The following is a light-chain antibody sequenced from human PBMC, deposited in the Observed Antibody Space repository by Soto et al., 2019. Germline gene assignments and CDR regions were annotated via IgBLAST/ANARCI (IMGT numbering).Light chain of an antibody. CDR1: QSVSSS. J-gene: IGKJ1*01. Sequence: EIVLTQSPGTLSLSPGERATLXXRASQSVSSSPLAWYQQKPGQAPRLXXYGASTRATGIPARFSGSGSGTEFTLTISSLQSEDFAVYYCQQYNNWPPWTFGQGTKVDIK. CDR2: GAS. CDR3: QQYNNWPPWT. V-gene: IGKV3-15*01.